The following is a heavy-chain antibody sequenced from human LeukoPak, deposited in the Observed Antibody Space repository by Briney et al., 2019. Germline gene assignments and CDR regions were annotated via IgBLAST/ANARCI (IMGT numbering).Heavy chain of an antibody. CDR1: GFTFSSYG. D-gene: IGHD3-22*01. V-gene: IGHV3-33*01. Sequence: GGSLRLSCAASGFTFSSYGMHWVRQAPGKGLEWVAVIWYDGSNKYYADSVKGRFTISRDNSKNTLYPQMNSLRAEDTAVYYSARVDSSGDAFDIWGQGTMVTVSS. CDR2: IWYDGSNK. CDR3: ARVDSSGDAFDI. J-gene: IGHJ3*02.